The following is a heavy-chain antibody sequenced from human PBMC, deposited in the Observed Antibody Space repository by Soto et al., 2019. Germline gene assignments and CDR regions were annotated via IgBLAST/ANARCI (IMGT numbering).Heavy chain of an antibody. CDR2: ISSSSSYT. D-gene: IGHD1-26*01. J-gene: IGHJ3*02. CDR1: VFTFSDYY. CDR3: ARDSGSPRQAFDI. Sequence: QLVESGGGLVKPGGSLRLSCAASVFTFSDYYMSWIRQAPGKGLEWVSYISSSSSYTNYADSVKGRFTISRDNAKNSLYLQMNSLRAEDTAVYYCARDSGSPRQAFDIWGQGTTVTVSS. V-gene: IGHV3-11*06.